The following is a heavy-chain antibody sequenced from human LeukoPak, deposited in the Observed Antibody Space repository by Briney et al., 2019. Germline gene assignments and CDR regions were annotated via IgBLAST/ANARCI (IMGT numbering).Heavy chain of an antibody. CDR1: GGSISSYY. Sequence: PSETLSLTCTVSGGSISSYYWSWIRQPPGKGLEWIGYIYYSGSTNYNPSLKSRVTISVDTSKNQFSLKLSSVTAADTAVYYCARDAPEELPARYFDYWGQGTLVTVSS. V-gene: IGHV4-59*01. CDR3: ARDAPEELPARYFDY. D-gene: IGHD1-26*01. CDR2: IYYSGST. J-gene: IGHJ4*02.